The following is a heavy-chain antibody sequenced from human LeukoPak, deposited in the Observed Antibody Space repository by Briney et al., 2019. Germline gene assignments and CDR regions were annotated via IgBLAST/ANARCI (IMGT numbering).Heavy chain of an antibody. V-gene: IGHV4-4*07. J-gene: IGHJ4*02. CDR3: ARCLAGVIDY. CDR1: GGSINSYY. Sequence: SETLSLTCTVSGGSINSYYWSWIWQPAGKGLEWIGRIYSSGTTIYNSPLKSRVTMSVDTSKNQFSLKLSSVTAADTAVYYCARCLAGVIDYWGQGTLVTVSS. CDR2: IYSSGTT. D-gene: IGHD2-15*01.